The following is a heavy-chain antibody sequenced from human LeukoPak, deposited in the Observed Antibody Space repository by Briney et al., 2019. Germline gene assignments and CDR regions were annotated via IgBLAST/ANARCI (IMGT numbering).Heavy chain of an antibody. CDR2: INPNSGGT. CDR1: GYTFTGYY. CDR3: ARGYYGSGSLVDRSAYGMDV. J-gene: IGHJ6*02. Sequence: ASVKVSCKASGYTFTGYYMHWVRQAPGQGLEWMGWINPNSGGTNYAQKFQGRVTMTRDTSISTAYMELSRLRSDDTAVYDGARGYYGSGSLVDRSAYGMDVWGQGTTVTVSS. V-gene: IGHV1-2*02. D-gene: IGHD3-10*01.